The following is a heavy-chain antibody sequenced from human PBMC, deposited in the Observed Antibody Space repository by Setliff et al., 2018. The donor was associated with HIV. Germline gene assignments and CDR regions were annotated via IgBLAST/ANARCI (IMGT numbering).Heavy chain of an antibody. J-gene: IGHJ5*02. V-gene: IGHV1-24*01. D-gene: IGHD1-26*01. CDR3: AREPDRIVGAA. CDR1: GYTLSELT. CDR2: FDPEDGDT. Sequence: ASVKVSCKVSGYTLSELTMHWVRQAPGKGLEWMGRFDPEDGDTLYAQRLQGRVIMTEDSSTDTAYMEVRDLRSDDTAVYYCAREPDRIVGAAWGQGTLVTVSS.